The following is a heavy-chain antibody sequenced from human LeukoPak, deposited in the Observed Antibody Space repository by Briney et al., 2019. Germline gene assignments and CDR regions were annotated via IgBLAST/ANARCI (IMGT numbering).Heavy chain of an antibody. V-gene: IGHV3-23*01. J-gene: IGHJ4*02. CDR1: GFTFSSYA. D-gene: IGHD2-15*01. Sequence: GRSLRLSCAASGFTFSSYAMSWVRHAPGKGLEWDSAISGSGGSTYYADSVKGRFTISRDNSKNPLYLQMNSLRAEDTAVYYCAKDSFEQGLFDYWGQGTLVTVSS. CDR3: AKDSFEQGLFDY. CDR2: ISGSGGST.